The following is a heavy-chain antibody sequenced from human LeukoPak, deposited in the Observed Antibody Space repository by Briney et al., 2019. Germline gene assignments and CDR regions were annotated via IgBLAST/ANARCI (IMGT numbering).Heavy chain of an antibody. D-gene: IGHD5-12*01. CDR2: ISSSSSYI. CDR3: ARDYEIY. J-gene: IGHJ4*02. V-gene: IGHV3-21*01. CDR1: GFTFSSYT. Sequence: GGSLRLSCAASGFTFSSYTMSWVRQAPGKGLEWVSSISSSSSYIYYGDSVKGRFTISRDNAKDSLYLQMNSLRAEDTAVYYCARDYEIYWGQGTLVTVSS.